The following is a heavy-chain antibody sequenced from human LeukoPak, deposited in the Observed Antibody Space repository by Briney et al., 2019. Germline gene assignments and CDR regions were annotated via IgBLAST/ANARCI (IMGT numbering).Heavy chain of an antibody. CDR3: ARVTPHYYYDSSGYNY. Sequence: SETLSLTCTVSGYSISSGYYWGWIRQPPGKGLEWIGSIYHSGSTYYNPSLKSRVTISVDTSKNQFSLKLSSVTAADTAVYYCARVTPHYYYDSSGYNYWGQGTLVTVSS. V-gene: IGHV4-38-2*02. J-gene: IGHJ4*02. CDR1: GYSISSGYY. CDR2: IYHSGST. D-gene: IGHD3-22*01.